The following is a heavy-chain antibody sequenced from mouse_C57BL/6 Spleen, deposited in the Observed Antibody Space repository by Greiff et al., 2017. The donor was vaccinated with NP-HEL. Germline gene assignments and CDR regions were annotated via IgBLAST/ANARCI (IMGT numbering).Heavy chain of an antibody. CDR3: TTGAWFAY. V-gene: IGHV14-4*01. Sequence: VQLKQSGAELVRPGASVKLSCTASGFNIKDDYMHWVKQRPEQGLEWIGWIDPENGDTEYASKFQGKAIITADTSSNTAYLQLSSLTSEDTAVYYCTTGAWFAYWGQGTLVTVSA. CDR1: GFNIKDDY. J-gene: IGHJ3*01. CDR2: IDPENGDT.